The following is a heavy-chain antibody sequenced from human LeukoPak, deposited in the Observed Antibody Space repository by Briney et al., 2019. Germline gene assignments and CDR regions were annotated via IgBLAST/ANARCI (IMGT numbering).Heavy chain of an antibody. CDR3: ARDRIVVVPAAIDY. J-gene: IGHJ4*02. V-gene: IGHV1-18*01. Sequence: ASVKVSCKASGYTFTSYGISWVRQAPGQGLELMGWISAYNGNTNYAQKLQGRVTMTTDTSTSTAYMELRSLRSDDTAVYYCARDRIVVVPAAIDYWGQGTLVTVSS. CDR1: GYTFTSYG. CDR2: ISAYNGNT. D-gene: IGHD2-2*02.